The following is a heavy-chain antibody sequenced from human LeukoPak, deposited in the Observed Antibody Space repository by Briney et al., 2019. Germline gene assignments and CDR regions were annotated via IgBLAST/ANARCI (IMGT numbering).Heavy chain of an antibody. D-gene: IGHD3-16*02. Sequence: SETLSLTCAVSGYSISSGYYWGWIRQRPGKGLEWIGSIYHSGSTYYNPSLKSRVTISVDTSKNQFSLKLSSVTGADTAVYYCARHYDYVWGSYRQPFDYWGQGTLVTVSS. J-gene: IGHJ4*02. CDR2: IYHSGST. CDR3: ARHYDYVWGSYRQPFDY. CDR1: GYSISSGYY. V-gene: IGHV4-38-2*01.